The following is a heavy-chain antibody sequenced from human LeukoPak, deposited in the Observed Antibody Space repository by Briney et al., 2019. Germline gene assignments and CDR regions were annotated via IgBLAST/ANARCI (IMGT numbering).Heavy chain of an antibody. CDR2: IYYSGST. CDR3: ARLPYDFWSGMHLNGWFDP. Sequence: SETLSLTCTVSGGSISSGDYYWSWIRQPPGKGLEWIGYIYYSGSTYYNPSLRSRVTISVDTSKKQFSLKLNSVTAADTAVYYCARLPYDFWSGMHLNGWFDPWGQGTLVTVSS. D-gene: IGHD3-3*01. V-gene: IGHV4-30-4*08. CDR1: GGSISSGDYY. J-gene: IGHJ5*02.